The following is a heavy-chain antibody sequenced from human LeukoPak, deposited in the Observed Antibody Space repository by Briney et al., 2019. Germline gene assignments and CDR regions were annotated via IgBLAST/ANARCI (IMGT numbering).Heavy chain of an antibody. CDR2: IKQDGSEK. CDR1: GFTFSSYW. V-gene: IGHV3-7*01. CDR3: AREDDRIS. D-gene: IGHD3-22*01. Sequence: GGSLRLSCVASGFTFSSYWMSWVRQAPGKGLEWVANIKQDGSEKYYVDSVKGRFTISRDNAKNALYLQMNSQRAEDTAVYYCAREDDRISWGQGTLVTVSS. J-gene: IGHJ5*02.